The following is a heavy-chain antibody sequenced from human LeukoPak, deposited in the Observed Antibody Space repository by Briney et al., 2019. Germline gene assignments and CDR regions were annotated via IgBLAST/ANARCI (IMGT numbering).Heavy chain of an antibody. D-gene: IGHD3-22*01. Sequence: SETLSLTCTVSGGSISSSSYYWGWIRQPPGKGLEWIGSIYYSGSTYYNPSLKSRVTISVDTSKNQFSLKLSSVTAADTAAYYCARHGRPKMYYYDSSGYYPYRYYFDYWGQGTLVTVSS. CDR2: IYYSGST. V-gene: IGHV4-39*01. CDR1: GGSISSSSYY. CDR3: ARHGRPKMYYYDSSGYYPYRYYFDY. J-gene: IGHJ4*02.